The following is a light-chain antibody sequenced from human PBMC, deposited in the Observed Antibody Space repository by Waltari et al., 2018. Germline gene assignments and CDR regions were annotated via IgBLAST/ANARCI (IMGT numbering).Light chain of an antibody. Sequence: SYLLTQPPSVSVAPGKTASITCGGNNIGSKSVHWYQQRSGQAPVLVIYDDSVRPSGIPERFSGSNAANTATLTISRIEAGDEADYYCQVWDAASGLVFGGGTKLTVL. J-gene: IGLJ2*01. CDR1: NIGSKS. CDR3: QVWDAASGLV. V-gene: IGLV3-21*04. CDR2: DDS.